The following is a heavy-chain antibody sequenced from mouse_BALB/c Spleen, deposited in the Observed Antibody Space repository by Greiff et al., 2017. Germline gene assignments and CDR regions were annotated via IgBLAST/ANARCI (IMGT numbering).Heavy chain of an antibody. V-gene: IGHV5-6-5*01. Sequence: EVQVVESGGGLVKPGGSLKLSCAASGFTFSSYAMSWVRQTPEKRLEWVASISSGGSTYYPDSVKGRFTISRDNARNILYLQMSSLRSEDTAMYYCARYDYAMDYWGQGTSVTVSS. D-gene: IGHD2-3*01. CDR3: ARYDYAMDY. CDR1: GFTFSSYA. CDR2: ISSGGST. J-gene: IGHJ4*01.